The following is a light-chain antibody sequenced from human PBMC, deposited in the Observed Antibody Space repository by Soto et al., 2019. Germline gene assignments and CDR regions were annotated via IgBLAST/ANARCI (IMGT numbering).Light chain of an antibody. Sequence: QSVLTQPASVSGSPGQSITISCTGTSSDVGGYKYVSWYQHHPGKAPQLLIYEVNNRPSGISDRFSGSKSGNTASLTISGLQPEDEADYYCFSYTSANTRVFGGGTKLTVL. CDR3: FSYTSANTRV. CDR1: SSDVGGYKY. CDR2: EVN. V-gene: IGLV2-14*01. J-gene: IGLJ3*02.